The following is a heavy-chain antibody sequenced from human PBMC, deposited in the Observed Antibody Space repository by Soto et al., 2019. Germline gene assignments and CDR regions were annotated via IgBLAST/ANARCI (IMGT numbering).Heavy chain of an antibody. CDR2: FDPEDGET. CDR1: GYTLTELS. J-gene: IGHJ4*02. CDR3: ATSDSNYYDSSGYYLSLAY. D-gene: IGHD3-22*01. V-gene: IGHV1-24*01. Sequence: GASVKVSCKVSGYTLTELSMHWVRQAPGKGLEWMGGFDPEDGETIYAQKFQGRVTMTEDTSTDTAYMELSSLRSEDTAVYYCATSDSNYYDSSGYYLSLAYWGQGTLVTVSS.